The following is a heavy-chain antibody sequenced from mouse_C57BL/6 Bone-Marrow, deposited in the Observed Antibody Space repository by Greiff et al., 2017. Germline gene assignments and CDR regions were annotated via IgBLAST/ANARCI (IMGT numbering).Heavy chain of an antibody. D-gene: IGHD2-12*01. V-gene: IGHV1-59*01. CDR2: IDPSDSYT. CDR3: ARSRNDSPYYFDY. CDR1: GYTFTSYG. Sequence: QVQLQQPGAELVRPGTSVKLSCKASGYTFTSYGMHWVKQRPGQGLEWIGVIDPSDSYTNYNQKFKGKATLTVDTSSSTAYMQLRSLTSEDSAVDYCARSRNDSPYYFDYGGQGTTLTVSA. J-gene: IGHJ2*01.